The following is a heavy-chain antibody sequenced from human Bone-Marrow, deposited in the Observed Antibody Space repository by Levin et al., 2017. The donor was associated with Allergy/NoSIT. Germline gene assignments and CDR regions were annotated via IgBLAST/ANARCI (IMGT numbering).Heavy chain of an antibody. CDR2: VWPGDSDT. Sequence: GGSLRLSCQTSGSNFNSYWIGWVRQKSGKGLEWMGVVWPGDSDTKYSVSFEGQVTISVDKSLSTTYLEWSSLKSSDTAVYYCARPWLPSCSGTSCYVLDSWGQGTRVTVSP. CDR1: GSNFNSYW. CDR3: ARPWLPSCSGTSCYVLDS. D-gene: IGHD2-2*01. J-gene: IGHJ4*02. V-gene: IGHV5-51*01.